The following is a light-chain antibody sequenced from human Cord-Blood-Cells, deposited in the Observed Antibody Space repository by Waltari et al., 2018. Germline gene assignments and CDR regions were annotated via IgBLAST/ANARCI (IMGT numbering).Light chain of an antibody. J-gene: IGLJ3*02. CDR1: SSDVGGYNY. Sequence: QSALTQPASVSGSPGQSITISCTGTSSDVGGYNYVSWYQQHPGKAPKLMIYEVSNRPSGVSNRFSVSKSGNTASLTISGLQAEDEADYYCSSYTSSSTLVCGGGTKLTVL. CDR2: EVS. V-gene: IGLV2-14*01. CDR3: SSYTSSSTLV.